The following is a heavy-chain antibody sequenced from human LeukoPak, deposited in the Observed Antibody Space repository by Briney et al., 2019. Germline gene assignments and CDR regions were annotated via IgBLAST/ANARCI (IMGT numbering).Heavy chain of an antibody. CDR1: GFTFSTYS. Sequence: GSLRLSCAASGFTFSTYSMNWVRQAPGKGLEWVSYISSSSSTILYADSVKGRFTITRDNAKNSLYLQMNSLRAEDTAVYYCASWDGVQFDYWGQGTLVTVSS. J-gene: IGHJ4*02. D-gene: IGHD1-26*01. CDR3: ASWDGVQFDY. V-gene: IGHV3-48*04. CDR2: ISSSSSTI.